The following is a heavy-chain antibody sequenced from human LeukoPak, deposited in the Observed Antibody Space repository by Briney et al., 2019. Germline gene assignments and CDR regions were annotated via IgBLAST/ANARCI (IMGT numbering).Heavy chain of an antibody. CDR2: ISGGGGST. CDR3: AKGRAYYYDSSGYYFDY. D-gene: IGHD3-22*01. Sequence: GGSLRLSCAASGFTFSSYAMSWVRQAPGKGLEWVSAISGGGGSTYYAVSVEGRFTISRDNSKNTLYLQMDSLRAEDTAVYYCAKGRAYYYDSSGYYFDYWGQGTLVPVSS. V-gene: IGHV3-23*01. CDR1: GFTFSSYA. J-gene: IGHJ4*02.